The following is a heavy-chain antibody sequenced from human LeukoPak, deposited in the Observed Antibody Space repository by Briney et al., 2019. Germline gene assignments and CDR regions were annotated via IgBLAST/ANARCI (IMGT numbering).Heavy chain of an antibody. D-gene: IGHD1-26*01. J-gene: IGHJ4*02. CDR2: MNPKSGYT. Sequence: GASVKVSCKASGYTFTNYDINWVRQATGQGLEWMGWMNPKSGYTGYAQKFQGRVTMTRDTSISTAYMELGSLRSEDTAVYYCARVTGSIDYWGRGTLATVSS. CDR1: GYTFTNYD. V-gene: IGHV1-8*01. CDR3: ARVTGSIDY.